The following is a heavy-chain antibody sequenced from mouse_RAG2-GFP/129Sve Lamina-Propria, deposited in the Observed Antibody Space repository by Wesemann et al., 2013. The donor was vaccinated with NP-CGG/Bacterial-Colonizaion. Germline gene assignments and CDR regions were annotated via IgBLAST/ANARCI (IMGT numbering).Heavy chain of an antibody. D-gene: IGHD2-4*01. CDR2: INPDSSTI. CDR1: GIDFSRYW. J-gene: IGHJ4*01. CDR3: ARLGDYGAMDY. Sequence: EVKLLQSGGGLVQPGGSLKLSCAASGIDFSRYWMSWVRRAPGKGLEWIGEINPDSSTINYAPSLKDKFIISRDNAKNMLYLQMSKVRSEDTALYYCARLGDYGAMDYWGQGTSVTVSS. V-gene: IGHV4-1*01.